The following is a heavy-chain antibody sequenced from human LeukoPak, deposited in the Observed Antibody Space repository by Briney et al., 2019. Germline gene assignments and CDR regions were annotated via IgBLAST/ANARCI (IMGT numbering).Heavy chain of an antibody. D-gene: IGHD6-13*01. CDR3: ARDSSSWYVYGWFDP. CDR1: GGSISSYY. Sequence: SETLSLTCTVSGGSISSYYWSWIRQPPGKGLEWIGYIYYSGSTNYNPSLKSRVTISVDTSKNQFSLKLSSVTAADTAVYYCARDSSSWYVYGWFDPWGQGTLVTVSS. J-gene: IGHJ5*02. V-gene: IGHV4-59*12. CDR2: IYYSGST.